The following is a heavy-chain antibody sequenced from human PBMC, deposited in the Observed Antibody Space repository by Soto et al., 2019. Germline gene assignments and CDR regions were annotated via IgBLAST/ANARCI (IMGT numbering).Heavy chain of an antibody. CDR2: IGYDGSNK. CDR1: GFTFSSYG. J-gene: IGHJ5*02. Sequence: GGSLRLSFAASGFTFSSYGMHWVRQAPGKGLEWVGFIGYDGSNKYYEDSVKVRLTISIDNSKKTLYLEMNSLRPEDTAVYYCPRVEAAAGNNWFHXWGQGTLVTASX. D-gene: IGHD6-13*01. V-gene: IGHV3-30*02. CDR3: PRVEAAAGNNWFHX.